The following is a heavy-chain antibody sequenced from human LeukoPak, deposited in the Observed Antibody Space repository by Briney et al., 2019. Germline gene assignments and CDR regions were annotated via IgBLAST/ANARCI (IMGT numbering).Heavy chain of an antibody. Sequence: GGSLRLSCAASEFTFSNYAMSWVRQAPGKGLEWVSGSTGTGYSTYYADSVKGRFTISRDNSKNTLYLQMNSLRAEDTAVYYYVKSGGVVVATTRIDFWGQGTLVTVSS. J-gene: IGHJ4*02. CDR2: STGTGYST. D-gene: IGHD2-15*01. CDR1: EFTFSNYA. CDR3: VKSGGVVVATTRIDF. V-gene: IGHV3-23*01.